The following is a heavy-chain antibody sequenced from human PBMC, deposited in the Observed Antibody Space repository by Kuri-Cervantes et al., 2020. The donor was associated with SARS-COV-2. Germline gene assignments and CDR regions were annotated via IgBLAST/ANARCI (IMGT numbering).Heavy chain of an antibody. CDR3: ARGVYCSSTSCYKGYFQH. J-gene: IGHJ1*01. D-gene: IGHD2-2*02. Sequence: GGSLRLSCAASGFTFNTYAMHWVRQAPGKGLEWVALITYDGSHKYYADSVKGRFTISRENAKNSLYLQMNSLRAEDTAVYYCARGVYCSSTSCYKGYFQHWGQGTLVTVSS. V-gene: IGHV3-30*03. CDR2: ITYDGSHK. CDR1: GFTFNTYA.